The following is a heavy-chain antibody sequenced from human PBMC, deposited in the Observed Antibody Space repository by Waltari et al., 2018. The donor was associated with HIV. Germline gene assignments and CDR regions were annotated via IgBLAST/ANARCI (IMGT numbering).Heavy chain of an antibody. J-gene: IGHJ4*02. V-gene: IGHV1-46*01. CDR1: GYTFSSHY. CDR2: INPSGGST. Sequence: QVQVVQSGAEVKKPGASVKVSCKASGYTFSSHYMHWVRQAPGQGLELMGIINPSGGSTSYAQKFQGRVTMTRDTSTSTVYMELSSLRSEDTAVYYCARASISPRWFGSPGDYWGQGTLVTVSS. D-gene: IGHD3-10*01. CDR3: ARASISPRWFGSPGDY.